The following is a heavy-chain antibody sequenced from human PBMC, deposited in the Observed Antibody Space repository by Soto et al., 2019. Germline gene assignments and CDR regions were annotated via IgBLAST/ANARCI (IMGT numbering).Heavy chain of an antibody. CDR3: AKRGVVVVPAAMGFDY. CDR1: GFTFSSYS. V-gene: IGHV3-48*01. Sequence: GGSLRLSCAASGFTFSSYSMNWVRQAPGKGLEWVSYISSSSSTIYYADSVKGRFTISRDNAKNSLYLQMNSLRAEDTALYYCAKRGVVVVPAAMGFDYWGQGTLVTVSS. D-gene: IGHD2-2*01. CDR2: ISSSSSTI. J-gene: IGHJ4*02.